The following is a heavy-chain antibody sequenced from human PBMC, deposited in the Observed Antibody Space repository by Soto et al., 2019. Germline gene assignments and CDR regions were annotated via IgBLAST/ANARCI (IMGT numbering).Heavy chain of an antibody. CDR1: GYTFTSYD. Sequence: ASVKVSCKASGYTFTSYDINWVRQATGQGLEWMGWMNPNSGNTGYAQKFQGRVTMTRNTSISTAYMELSSLRSEDTAVYYRAREWYGYGEPKFDYWGQGTLVTVSS. CDR3: AREWYGYGEPKFDY. D-gene: IGHD5-18*01. V-gene: IGHV1-8*01. J-gene: IGHJ4*02. CDR2: MNPNSGNT.